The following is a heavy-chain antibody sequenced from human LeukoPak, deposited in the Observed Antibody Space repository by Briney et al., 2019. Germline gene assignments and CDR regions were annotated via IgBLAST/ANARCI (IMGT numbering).Heavy chain of an antibody. CDR1: GFTVSAYA. J-gene: IGHJ4*02. D-gene: IGHD3-10*01. Sequence: GGSLRLSCAASGFTVSAYAMAWVRQAPGKGLEWVSTIYDDNSYYADSVKGRFAISTDNSKNTLYLQMNSLRVEDTAVYFCAARKVRGVWFYLDYWGQGTLVTVSS. V-gene: IGHV3-23*01. CDR2: IYDDNS. CDR3: AARKVRGVWFYLDY.